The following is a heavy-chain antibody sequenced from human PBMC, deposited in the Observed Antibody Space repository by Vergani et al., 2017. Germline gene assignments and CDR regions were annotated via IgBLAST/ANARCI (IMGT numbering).Heavy chain of an antibody. CDR3: VRDRGLCAGGRCYTEAWDY. CDR2: ISPDGSAT. V-gene: IGHV3-7*01. D-gene: IGHD2-2*02. CDR1: GFSLSRFW. J-gene: IGHJ4*02. Sequence: EVQLLESGGGLVQPGGSLRLSCAASGFSLSRFWMSWVRQAPEKGLEWVAHISPDGSATSYVDSVKGRFTISRDIAKNTLYLQVRSLRLEDTGVYHCVRDRGLCAGGRCYTEAWDYWGQGTPVTVSS.